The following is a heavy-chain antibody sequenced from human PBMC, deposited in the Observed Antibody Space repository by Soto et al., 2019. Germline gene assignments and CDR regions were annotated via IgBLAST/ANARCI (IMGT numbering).Heavy chain of an antibody. CDR2: ISYDGSNK. CDR3: AKECYYDSSGYPPWFDP. V-gene: IGHV3-30*18. Sequence: GGSLRLSCAASGFTFSSYGMHWVRQAPGKGLEWVAVISYDGSNKYYADSVKGRFTISRDNSKNTLYLQTNSLRAEDTAVYYCAKECYYDSSGYPPWFDPWGQGTLVTVSS. CDR1: GFTFSSYG. D-gene: IGHD3-22*01. J-gene: IGHJ5*02.